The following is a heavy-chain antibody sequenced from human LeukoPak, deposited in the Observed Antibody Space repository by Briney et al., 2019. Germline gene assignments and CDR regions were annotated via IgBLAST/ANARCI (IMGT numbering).Heavy chain of an antibody. Sequence: GGSLRLSCAASGFAFSSYQMNWVRQAPGKGLAWASFISSSGSTKYYADSVKGRFTISRDDAKNSLYLQMNSLRDEDTAVYYCARDHGYAFDYWGQGTLVTVSS. CDR2: ISSSGSTK. D-gene: IGHD5-12*01. CDR1: GFAFSSYQ. V-gene: IGHV3-48*03. J-gene: IGHJ4*02. CDR3: ARDHGYAFDY.